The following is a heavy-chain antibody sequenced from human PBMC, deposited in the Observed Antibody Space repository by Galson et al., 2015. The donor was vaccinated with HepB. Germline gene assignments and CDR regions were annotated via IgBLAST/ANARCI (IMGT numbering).Heavy chain of an antibody. CDR1: GFTFRDYY. J-gene: IGHJ2*01. Sequence: SLRLSCAASGFTFRDYYMSWIRQAPGKGLEWISYISSKSRCTSYADSVKGRFTISRDNAKNSLYLQMNSLRAGDTAVYYCARDGSKSRFGELLTYYYFDLWGRGTPVTVSS. CDR3: ARDGSKSRFGELLTYYYFDL. D-gene: IGHD3-10*01. V-gene: IGHV3-11*06. CDR2: ISSKSRCT.